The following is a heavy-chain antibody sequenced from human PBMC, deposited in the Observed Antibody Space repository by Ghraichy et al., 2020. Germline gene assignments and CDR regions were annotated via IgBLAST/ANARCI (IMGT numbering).Heavy chain of an antibody. CDR3: AKKLLLVELDYYYGMDV. CDR1: GFTFSSYA. V-gene: IGHV3-23*01. D-gene: IGHD2-2*01. Sequence: LSLTCAASGFTFSSYAMSWVRQAPGKGLEWVSAISGSGGSTYYADSVKGRFTISRDNSKNTLYLQMNSLRAEDTALYYCAKKLLLVELDYYYGMDVWGQGTTVTVSS. CDR2: ISGSGGST. J-gene: IGHJ6*02.